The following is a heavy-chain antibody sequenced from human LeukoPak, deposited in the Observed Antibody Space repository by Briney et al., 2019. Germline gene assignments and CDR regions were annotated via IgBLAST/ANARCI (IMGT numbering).Heavy chain of an antibody. CDR1: GGSFSGYY. D-gene: IGHD6-13*01. V-gene: IGHV4-34*01. CDR2: INHSGST. CDR3: ARGEAAAGPMDYMDV. J-gene: IGHJ6*03. Sequence: SETLSLTCVVYGGSFSGYYWSWIRQPPGKGLEWIGEINHSGSTNYNPSLKSRGTMSVDTSKNQFSLKLSSVTAADTAVYYCARGEAAAGPMDYMDVWDTGATVTVSS.